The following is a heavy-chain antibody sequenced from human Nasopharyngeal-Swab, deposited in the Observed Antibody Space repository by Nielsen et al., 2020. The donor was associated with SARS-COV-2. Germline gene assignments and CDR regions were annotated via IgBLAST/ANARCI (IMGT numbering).Heavy chain of an antibody. Sequence: SETLSLTCAVYGGSFSGYYWSWIRQPPGKGLEWIGEINHSGSTNYNPSLKSRVTISVDTSKNQFSLKLSSVTAAVTAVYYCARGRYGIFGVVIGYFDYWGQGTLVTVSS. V-gene: IGHV4-34*01. CDR1: GGSFSGYY. J-gene: IGHJ4*02. D-gene: IGHD3-3*01. CDR3: ARGRYGIFGVVIGYFDY. CDR2: INHSGST.